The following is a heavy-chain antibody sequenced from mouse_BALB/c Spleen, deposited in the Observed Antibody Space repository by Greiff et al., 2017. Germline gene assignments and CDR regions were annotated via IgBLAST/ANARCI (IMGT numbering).Heavy chain of an antibody. D-gene: IGHD5-1*01. CDR1: GFTFSSYY. V-gene: IGHV5-6-2*01. J-gene: IGHJ4*01. Sequence: EVQGVESGGGLVKPGGSLKLSCAASGFTFSSYYMSWVRQTPEKRLELVAAINSNGGSTYYPDTVKGRFTISRDNAKNTLYLQMSSLKSEDTALYYCARQSNYYAMDYWGQGTSVTVSS. CDR2: INSNGGST. CDR3: ARQSNYYAMDY.